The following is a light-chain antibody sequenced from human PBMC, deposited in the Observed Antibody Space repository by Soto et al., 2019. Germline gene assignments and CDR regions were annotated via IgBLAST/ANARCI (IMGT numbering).Light chain of an antibody. CDR3: LLDFRYFWA. V-gene: IGKV1-12*01. CDR2: AAS. Sequence: DIQMTQSPSSVSASVGDRVTITCRASQGISSWLAWHQQKPGKVPKLLIYAASTLQSGVPSRFSGSGSGTDFTLTISSLQPEDFATYYCLLDFRYFWAFGQGTKVDI. CDR1: QGISSW. J-gene: IGKJ1*01.